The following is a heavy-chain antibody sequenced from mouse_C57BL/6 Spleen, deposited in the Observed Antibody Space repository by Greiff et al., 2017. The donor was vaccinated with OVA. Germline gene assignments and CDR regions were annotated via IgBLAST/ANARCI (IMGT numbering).Heavy chain of an antibody. Sequence: VQLQQSGAELVRPGPSVKVSCKASGYAFTNYLIEWVKQRPGQGLEWIGVINPGSGGTNYNEKFKGKATLTADKSSSTAYMQLSSLTSEDSAVYFCASNWDEVDYWGQGTTLTVSS. CDR1: GYAFTNYL. V-gene: IGHV1-54*01. CDR2: INPGSGGT. D-gene: IGHD4-1*02. J-gene: IGHJ2*01. CDR3: ASNWDEVDY.